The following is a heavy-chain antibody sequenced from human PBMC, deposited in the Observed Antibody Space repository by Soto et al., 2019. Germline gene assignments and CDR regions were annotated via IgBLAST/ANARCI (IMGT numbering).Heavy chain of an antibody. V-gene: IGHV3-33*01. J-gene: IGHJ4*02. Sequence: QKYLVESGGGVVQPGGSLRLSCVASGSIFRGYGMHCVRQAPGKGLEWVAVIWYDGSNKYYADSVKGRFTISRDNSKNMLYLQMDSLRAEDTAVYFCARDGIGGTVFRGFCDYWGQGTLVTVSS. CDR1: GSIFRGYG. CDR2: IWYDGSNK. D-gene: IGHD1-7*01. CDR3: ARDGIGGTVFRGFCDY.